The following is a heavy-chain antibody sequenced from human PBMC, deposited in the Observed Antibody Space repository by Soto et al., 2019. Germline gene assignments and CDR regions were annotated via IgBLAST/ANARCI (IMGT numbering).Heavy chain of an antibody. Sequence: GSVKVSCNAPEDTFTIYYINWVRHAPGQRLESMGSINPNGGSTRYAQKFQGRVTLTRDTPASTVYMEMRNLRPDDTALYFCARSSGGVSGIIIGGTNWLGPWGQGTLV. V-gene: IGHV1-46*01. J-gene: IGHJ5*02. D-gene: IGHD1-1*01. CDR3: ARSSGGVSGIIIGGTNWLGP. CDR1: EDTFTIYY. CDR2: INPNGGST.